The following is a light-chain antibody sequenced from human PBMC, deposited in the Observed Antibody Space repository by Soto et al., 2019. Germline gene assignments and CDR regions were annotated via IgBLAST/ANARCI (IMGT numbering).Light chain of an antibody. CDR1: SSNIGRYT. J-gene: IGLJ3*02. Sequence: QSVLTQPPSASGTPGQRVTISCSGSSSNIGRYTVNWYQQLPGTAPKLLIYIYNQRPSGAPDRFSGSKSGTSASLAISGLQAEDEADYYWAAWDDSLNGWVFGGGTKVTVL. CDR2: IYN. CDR3: AAWDDSLNGWV. V-gene: IGLV1-44*01.